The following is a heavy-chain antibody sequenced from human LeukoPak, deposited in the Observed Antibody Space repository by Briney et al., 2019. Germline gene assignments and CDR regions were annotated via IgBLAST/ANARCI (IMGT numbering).Heavy chain of an antibody. D-gene: IGHD3-9*01. Sequence: ASVKVSCKASGYTFTSYGISWVRQAPGQGLDWVGWIRGDNGNTNYAQKFQGRVTMTTETSTSTAYMELGSLGSDETAVYYCARVDLLTGYYFFDYWGQGTLVTVSS. CDR3: ARVDLLTGYYFFDY. J-gene: IGHJ4*02. CDR1: GYTFTSYG. V-gene: IGHV1-18*01. CDR2: IRGDNGNT.